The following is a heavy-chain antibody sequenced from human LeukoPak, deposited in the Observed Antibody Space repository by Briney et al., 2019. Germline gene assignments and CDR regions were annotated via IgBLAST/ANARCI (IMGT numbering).Heavy chain of an antibody. J-gene: IGHJ3*02. CDR3: ARLGYCSGGSCYSQAFDI. CDR2: IYSGGRP. CDR1: GFTVSSNY. V-gene: IGHV3-53*01. Sequence: GGSLRLSCAASGFTVSSNYMSWVRQAPGKGLEWVSVIYSGGRPYYADSVKGRFTISRDNSKNTLYLQMNSLRAEDTAVYYCARLGYCSGGSCYSQAFDIWGQGTMVTVSS. D-gene: IGHD2-15*01.